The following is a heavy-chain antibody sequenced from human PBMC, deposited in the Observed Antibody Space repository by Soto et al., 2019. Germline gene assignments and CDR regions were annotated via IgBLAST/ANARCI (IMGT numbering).Heavy chain of an antibody. Sequence: QVQLQQWGAGLLKPSETLSLTCAVYGGSFSGYYWSWIRQPPGKGLEWIGEINHSGSTNYNPSLKSRVTRSVDTSKTPFSLKLSSVTAADTAVYYCARAGMVYYYYYGMDVWGQGTTVTVSS. J-gene: IGHJ6*02. CDR2: INHSGST. CDR3: ARAGMVYYYYYGMDV. CDR1: GGSFSGYY. V-gene: IGHV4-34*01. D-gene: IGHD3-10*01.